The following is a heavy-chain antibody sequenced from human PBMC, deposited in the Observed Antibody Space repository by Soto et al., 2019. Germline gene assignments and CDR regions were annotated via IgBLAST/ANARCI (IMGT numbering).Heavy chain of an antibody. CDR1: DGSINSGAYS. CDR2: IFYVGST. J-gene: IGHJ4*02. Sequence: SETLSLTCAVSDGSINSGAYSWTWIRQPPGKGLEFIGYIFYVGSTNYNPSLKSRVTISLDRPKSQFSLKLSSVTAADTATYYCAHSRAADDFDYWGQGTLVTVSS. V-gene: IGHV4-30-2*01. D-gene: IGHD6-13*01. CDR3: AHSRAADDFDY.